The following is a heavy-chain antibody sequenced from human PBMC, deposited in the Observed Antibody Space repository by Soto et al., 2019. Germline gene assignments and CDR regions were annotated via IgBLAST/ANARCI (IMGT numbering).Heavy chain of an antibody. CDR1: GYSFKYYW. CDR2: INPGDSET. CDR3: ARVDSYYHDTSTYSRGYFDL. V-gene: IGHV5-51*01. J-gene: IGHJ2*01. Sequence: PGESLKISCKGSGYSFKYYWIGWVRQMSGRGLEWMGIINPGDSETRYSPAFEGQVTISADKSTDTAFLQWRSLKASDTAIYYCARVDSYYHDTSTYSRGYFDLWGRGALVTVS. D-gene: IGHD3-22*01.